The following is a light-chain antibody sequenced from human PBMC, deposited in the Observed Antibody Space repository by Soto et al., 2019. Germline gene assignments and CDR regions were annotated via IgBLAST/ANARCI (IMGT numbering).Light chain of an antibody. V-gene: IGKV1-5*01. Sequence: DIQMTQSPSTLSASVGDRVTITCRASQSISSWLAWYQQKPGKAPKLLIYDASSLESGVPSRFSGSGSGTEFTLTISSLQPDDFATYYXQQYNSYSWTFGQGTKVDIK. CDR2: DAS. CDR3: QQYNSYSWT. CDR1: QSISSW. J-gene: IGKJ1*01.